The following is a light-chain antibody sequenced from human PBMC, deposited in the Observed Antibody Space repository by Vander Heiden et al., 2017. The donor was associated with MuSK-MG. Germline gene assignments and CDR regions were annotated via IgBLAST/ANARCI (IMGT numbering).Light chain of an antibody. CDR2: AAT. Sequence: DIQTTQSPSSLSASIGDRVTITCRTSQSINIYLNWYQQKPGKAPRLLIYAATTLQGGVPSRFSGSGSGTDFTLTISRLQPEDFATYYCQQSHSPPRTFGQGTKVEIK. CDR3: QQSHSPPRT. CDR1: QSINIY. V-gene: IGKV1-39*01. J-gene: IGKJ1*01.